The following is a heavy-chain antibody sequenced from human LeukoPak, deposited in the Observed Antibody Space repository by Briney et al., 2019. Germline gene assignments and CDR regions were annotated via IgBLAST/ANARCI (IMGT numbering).Heavy chain of an antibody. CDR1: GFTFSSYA. J-gene: IGHJ4*02. Sequence: GGSLRLSCAASGFTFSSYAMSWVRQVPGKGLEWVSAISGSGGSTYYADSVKGRFTISRDNSKNTLYLQMNSLRAEDTAVYYCAKEPENTSGYSSSWYDDWGQGTLVTVSS. V-gene: IGHV3-23*01. CDR3: AKEPENTSGYSSSWYDD. D-gene: IGHD6-13*01. CDR2: ISGSGGST.